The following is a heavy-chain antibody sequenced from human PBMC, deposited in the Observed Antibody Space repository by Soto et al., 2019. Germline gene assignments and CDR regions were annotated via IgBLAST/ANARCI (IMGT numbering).Heavy chain of an antibody. J-gene: IGHJ4*02. CDR2: IWYDGSNK. V-gene: IGHV3-33*01. Sequence: GGSLRLSCAASGFTFSSYGMHWVRQAPGKGLEWVAVIWYDGSNKYYADSVKGRFTISRDNSKNTLYLQMNSLRAEDTAVYYCARGAVEQLVQDYWGQGTLVTVSS. CDR3: ARGAVEQLVQDY. D-gene: IGHD6-6*01. CDR1: GFTFSSYG.